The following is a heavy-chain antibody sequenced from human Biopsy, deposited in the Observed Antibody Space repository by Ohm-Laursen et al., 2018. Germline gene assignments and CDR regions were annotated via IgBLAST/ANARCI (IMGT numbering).Heavy chain of an antibody. J-gene: IGHJ3*02. V-gene: IGHV3-33*01. CDR3: ARPTNARAGGAPFDI. CDR2: LCYDGTNK. D-gene: IGHD1-1*01. Sequence: SLRLSCAASGFSFSSYGMHWVRQAPGKGLEWVAVLCYDGTNKYYADSVKGRFTISRDNSKNTLYLQMNSLRAEGTAMYYCARPTNARAGGAPFDIWGQGTMVTVSS. CDR1: GFSFSSYG.